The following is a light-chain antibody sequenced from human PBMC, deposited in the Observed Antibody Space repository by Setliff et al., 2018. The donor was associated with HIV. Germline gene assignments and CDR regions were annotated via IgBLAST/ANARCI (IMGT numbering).Light chain of an antibody. Sequence: QSALAQPRSVSGSPGQSVTISCTGTSSDVGGYNYVSWYHQHPGKAPKLMIYDVSQRPSGVPDRFSGSKSGNTASLTISGLQAEDEADYYCSSYSSTSTLYVFGTGTKVTVL. CDR2: DVS. CDR1: SSDVGGYNY. CDR3: SSYSSTSTLYV. V-gene: IGLV2-11*01. J-gene: IGLJ1*01.